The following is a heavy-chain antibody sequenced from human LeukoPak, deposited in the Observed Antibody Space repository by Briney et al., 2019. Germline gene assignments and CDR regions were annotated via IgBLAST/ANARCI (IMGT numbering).Heavy chain of an antibody. V-gene: IGHV4-4*02. CDR3: ARGVAVAGKGAHY. J-gene: IGHJ4*02. CDR1: GDSIRSSYW. Sequence: SETLSLTCAVSGDSIRSSYWWSWVRQPPGKGLEWIGEIYHSGSTIYNPSLKSRVTISVDKSMNQFSLKLRSVTAADTAVYYCARGVAVAGKGAHYWGQGTLVTVSS. CDR2: IYHSGST. D-gene: IGHD6-19*01.